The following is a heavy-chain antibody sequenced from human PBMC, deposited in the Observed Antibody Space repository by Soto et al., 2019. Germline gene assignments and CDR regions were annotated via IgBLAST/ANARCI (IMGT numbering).Heavy chain of an antibody. CDR2: ISWNSGSI. D-gene: IGHD6-6*01. CDR3: ARSSSSSHYYGMDV. V-gene: IGHV3-9*01. J-gene: IGHJ6*02. Sequence: ESGGGLVQPGRSLRLSCAASGFTFDDYAIHWVRQAPGKGLEWVSGISWNSGSIGYADSVKGRFTISRDNAKNSLYLQMNSLRAEDTALYYCARSSSSSHYYGMDVWGQGTTVTVSS. CDR1: GFTFDDYA.